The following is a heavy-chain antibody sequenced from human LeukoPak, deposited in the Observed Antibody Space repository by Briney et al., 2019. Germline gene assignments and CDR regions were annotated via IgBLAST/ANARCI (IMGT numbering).Heavy chain of an antibody. CDR3: ARSRIGWVVP. CDR2: INHSGRP. Sequence: SETLSLACAVYGGSLSGYYWGWIRQPPGKGLEWVGEINHSGRPKNNPSRKSRVTISVDAHKNQLSVTLNSVTAADGAVYFCARSRIGWVVPWGQG. CDR1: GGSLSGYY. V-gene: IGHV4-34*01. D-gene: IGHD1-26*01. J-gene: IGHJ5*02.